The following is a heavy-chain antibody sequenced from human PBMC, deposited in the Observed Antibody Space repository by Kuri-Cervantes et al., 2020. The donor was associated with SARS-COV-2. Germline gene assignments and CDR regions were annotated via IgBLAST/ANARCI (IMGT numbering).Heavy chain of an antibody. Sequence: GSLRLSCTVSGGSISSYYWSWIRQPPGKGLEWIGEINHSGSTNYNPSLKSRVTVSVDTSKNQFSLKLSSVTAADTAVYYCALRYYYDSSGYEQFDYWGQGTLVTVSS. J-gene: IGHJ4*02. D-gene: IGHD3-22*01. CDR2: INHSGST. CDR1: GGSISSYY. CDR3: ALRYYYDSSGYEQFDY. V-gene: IGHV4-34*01.